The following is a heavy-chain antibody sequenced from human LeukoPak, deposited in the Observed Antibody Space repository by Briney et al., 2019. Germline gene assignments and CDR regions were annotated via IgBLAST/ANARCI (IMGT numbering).Heavy chain of an antibody. J-gene: IGHJ4*02. CDR2: IYTTGST. D-gene: IGHD1-26*01. CDR3: STILSAPGRGSYFDC. V-gene: IGHV4-61*02. Sequence: SETLSLTRTVSGDSISSGSYYWSWIRQPAGKGLEWIGRIYTTGSTNYNPSLKSRVTISVDTSKNQFSLKLSSVTAADTAVYYCSTILSAPGRGSYFDCWGQGTLVTVSS. CDR1: GDSISSGSYY.